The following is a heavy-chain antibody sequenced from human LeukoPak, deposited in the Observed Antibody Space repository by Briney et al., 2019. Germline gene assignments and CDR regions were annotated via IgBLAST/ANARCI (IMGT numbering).Heavy chain of an antibody. Sequence: PGGSLRLSCAASGFTFSSYSMNWVRQAPGKGLEWVSYISSSSSTIYCADSVKGRFTISRDNAKNSLYLQMYSLRDEDTAVYYCFFWRYYGMDVWGQGTTVTVSS. J-gene: IGHJ6*02. V-gene: IGHV3-48*02. CDR3: FFWRYYGMDV. CDR1: GFTFSSYS. CDR2: ISSSSSTI. D-gene: IGHD3-3*01.